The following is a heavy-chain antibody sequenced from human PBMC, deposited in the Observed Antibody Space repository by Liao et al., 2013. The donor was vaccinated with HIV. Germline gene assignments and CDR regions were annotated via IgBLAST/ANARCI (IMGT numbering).Heavy chain of an antibody. CDR1: GGSISSGTYY. CDR2: IYTSGGT. CDR3: AREPDY. J-gene: IGHJ4*02. V-gene: IGHV4-61*02. Sequence: QVQLQESGPGLVKPSQTLSLTCTVPGGSISSGTYYWSWIRQPAGKGLEWIGRIYTSGGTNYNPSLKSRVTISVDRSKNQFSLKLTSVTAADTAMYFCAREPDYWGQGILVSVSS.